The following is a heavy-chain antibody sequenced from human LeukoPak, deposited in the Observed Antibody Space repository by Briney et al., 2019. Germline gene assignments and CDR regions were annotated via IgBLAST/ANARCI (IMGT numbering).Heavy chain of an antibody. Sequence: GASVKVSCKASGGTFSSYAISWVRQAPGQGLEWMGGIIPIFGTANYAQKFQGRATITADESTSTAYMELSSLRSEDTAVYYCARGSSGYSSSWYTWGQGTLVTVSS. CDR1: GGTFSSYA. J-gene: IGHJ5*02. CDR3: ARGSSGYSSSWYT. CDR2: IIPIFGTA. D-gene: IGHD6-13*01. V-gene: IGHV1-69*13.